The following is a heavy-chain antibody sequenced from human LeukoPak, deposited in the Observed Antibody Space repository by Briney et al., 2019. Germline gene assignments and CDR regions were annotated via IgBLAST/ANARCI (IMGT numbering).Heavy chain of an antibody. CDR1: GFTFSSYA. V-gene: IGHV3-23*01. Sequence: GGSLRLSCAASGFTFSSYAMNWVRQAPGKGLEWVSGISGSGPRTHYADSVKGRFTISRDNSKNTLYVQMNSLRVEDTAVYYCAKELGYSSSWYGLSDAFDIWGQGTMVTVSS. CDR2: ISGSGPRT. D-gene: IGHD6-13*01. CDR3: AKELGYSSSWYGLSDAFDI. J-gene: IGHJ3*02.